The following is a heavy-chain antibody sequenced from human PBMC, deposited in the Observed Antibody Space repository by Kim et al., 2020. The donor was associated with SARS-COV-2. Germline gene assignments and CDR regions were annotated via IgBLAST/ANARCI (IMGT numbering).Heavy chain of an antibody. CDR2: INHSGST. J-gene: IGHJ4*02. D-gene: IGHD6-19*01. CDR1: GGSFSGYY. CDR3: AREYSSGSY. Sequence: SETLSLTCAVYGGSFSGYYWSWIRQPPGKGLEWIGEINHSGSTNYNPSLKSRVTISVDTSKNQFSLKLSSVTAADTAVYYCAREYSSGSYWGQGTLVTVSS. V-gene: IGHV4-34*01.